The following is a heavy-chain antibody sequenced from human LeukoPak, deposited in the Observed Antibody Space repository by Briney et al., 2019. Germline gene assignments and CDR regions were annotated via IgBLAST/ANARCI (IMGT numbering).Heavy chain of an antibody. Sequence: SETLSLTCTVSGGSINSITNYWGWIRQPPGKGLEWIGSIYYSGSTYYNPSLKSRVTISIDTSKNQFSLKLNSLTAADTAVYYCARGGVIFGFDMWGQGTMVTVSS. D-gene: IGHD3-10*01. CDR2: IYYSGST. CDR1: GGSINSITNY. J-gene: IGHJ3*02. V-gene: IGHV4-39*07. CDR3: ARGGVIFGFDM.